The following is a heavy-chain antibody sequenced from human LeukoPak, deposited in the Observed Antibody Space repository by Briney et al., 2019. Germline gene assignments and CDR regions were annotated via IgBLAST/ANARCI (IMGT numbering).Heavy chain of an antibody. J-gene: IGHJ4*02. D-gene: IGHD5-24*01. Sequence: PGGSLRLSCAASGFTFSSYSMNWVRQAPGKGLEWVSSISSSSSYIYYADSVKGRFTISRDNAKNSLYLQMNSLRAEDTAVYYCARDSGMATSPGDYWGQGTLVTVSS. V-gene: IGHV3-21*01. CDR3: ARDSGMATSPGDY. CDR2: ISSSSSYI. CDR1: GFTFSSYS.